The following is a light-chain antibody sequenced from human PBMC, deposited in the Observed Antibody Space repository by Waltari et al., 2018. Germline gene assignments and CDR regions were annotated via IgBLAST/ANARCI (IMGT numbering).Light chain of an antibody. V-gene: IGLV4-69*01. Sequence: QLVLTQSPSASASLGASVKLTCTLSSGHSSNIIAWHQQQPEKGPRYLLKVNSDGRHNKGDGMPDRVSGSSSGAVPYLTISSRQSEDEADYYCQTGGHGTWVFGGGTKLTVL. J-gene: IGLJ3*02. CDR2: VNSDGRH. CDR3: QTGGHGTWV. CDR1: SGHSSNI.